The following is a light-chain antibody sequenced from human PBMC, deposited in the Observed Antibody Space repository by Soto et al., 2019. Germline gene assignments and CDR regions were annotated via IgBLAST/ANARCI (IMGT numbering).Light chain of an antibody. J-gene: IGLJ1*01. CDR1: SSNIGAGSD. CDR2: ANS. CDR3: QSDDSSLSGSYV. Sequence: QLVLTQPPSVSGAPGQRVTISCTWSSSNIGAGSDVHWYQQFPGTAPKVLIYANSNRPSGVPDRFSGSRSGTSASLAITGLQADEEAEYYFQSDDSSLSGSYVFGAGTKVTVL. V-gene: IGLV1-40*01.